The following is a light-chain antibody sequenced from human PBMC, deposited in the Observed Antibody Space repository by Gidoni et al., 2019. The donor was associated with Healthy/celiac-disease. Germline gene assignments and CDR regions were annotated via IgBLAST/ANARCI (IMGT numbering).Light chain of an antibody. V-gene: IGLV3-1*01. CDR3: QAWDSSTSHVV. Sequence: SYELTQPPSVHVSPGQTANITCSGDKLGDKYACLYQQKPGQSPVLVIYQDSKRPSGIPERFSGSTAWNTATLTISGTQAMDEADYYCQAWDSSTSHVVFGGGTKLTVL. J-gene: IGLJ2*01. CDR1: KLGDKY. CDR2: QDS.